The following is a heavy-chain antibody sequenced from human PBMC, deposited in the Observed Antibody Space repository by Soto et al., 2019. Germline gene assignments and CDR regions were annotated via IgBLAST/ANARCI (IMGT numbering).Heavy chain of an antibody. V-gene: IGHV4-4*07. CDR2: IHSSGYT. J-gene: IGHJ4*02. Sequence: QVHLQESGPGLVKPSETLSLTCTVSGGSISSYYWNWLRQPASKGLEWIGRIHSSGYTNYNSSLRSRATMSADSSKSQISLKMAAVTAADPADYYCASLGGTIDYGSQRTLGTVSA. CDR1: GGSISSYY. CDR3: ASLGGTIDY. D-gene: IGHD1-26*01.